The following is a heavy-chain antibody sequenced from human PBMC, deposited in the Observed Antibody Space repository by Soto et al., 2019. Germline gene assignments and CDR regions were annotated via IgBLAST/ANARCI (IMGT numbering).Heavy chain of an antibody. Sequence: EVQLVESGGGLVKPGGSLRLSCEASGFTFSSYSMNWVRQAPGKGLEWVSSITSSSSYIHYADSVKGRFTISRDNAKNSRYLQMNSLRAEDTAVYYCAREGYCSSTSCYSLGYYYYYMDVWGKGTTVTVSS. D-gene: IGHD2-2*01. V-gene: IGHV3-21*01. CDR3: AREGYCSSTSCYSLGYYYYYMDV. CDR2: ITSSSSYI. J-gene: IGHJ6*03. CDR1: GFTFSSYS.